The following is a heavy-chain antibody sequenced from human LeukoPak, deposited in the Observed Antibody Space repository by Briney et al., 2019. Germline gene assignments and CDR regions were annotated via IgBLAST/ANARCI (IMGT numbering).Heavy chain of an antibody. D-gene: IGHD6-19*01. V-gene: IGHV3-23*01. CDR3: AKCSTSAYTTGWCNWIDP. Sequence: GGSLRLSCVASGFTFTSGAMNWVRQAPGKGLEWVSSTVSRGTTQYADSVKGRFTVSRDTSKNTLYLQMNSLRADDTAVYYCAKCSTSAYTTGWCNWIDPWGQGTLVTVSS. CDR2: TVSRGTT. CDR1: GFTFTSGA. J-gene: IGHJ5*02.